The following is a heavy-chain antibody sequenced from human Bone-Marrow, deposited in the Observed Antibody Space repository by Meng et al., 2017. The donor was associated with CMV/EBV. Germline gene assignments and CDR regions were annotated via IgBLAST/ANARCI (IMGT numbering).Heavy chain of an antibody. CDR3: ARETRFRGVVRGVNRGWFDP. CDR1: GYTFTNYG. CDR2: ISPYNGNT. J-gene: IGHJ5*02. D-gene: IGHD3-10*01. Sequence: ASVKVSCKTSGYTFTNYGIIWVRQAPGQGLEWMGWISPYNGNTNYAQNFQGRVTMTTDTSTDTAYMELRSLRSADTAVYYCARETRFRGVVRGVNRGWFDPWGQGTLVTVSS. V-gene: IGHV1-18*01.